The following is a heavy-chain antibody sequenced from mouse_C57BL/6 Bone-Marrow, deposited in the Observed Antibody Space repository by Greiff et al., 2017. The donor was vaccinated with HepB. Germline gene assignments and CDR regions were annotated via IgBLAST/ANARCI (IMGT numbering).Heavy chain of an antibody. D-gene: IGHD1-1*01. V-gene: IGHV5-4*01. J-gene: IGHJ4*01. CDR2: ISDGGSYT. CDR3: AIKGNYYGSYYAMDY. Sequence: QLVESGGGLVKPGGSLKLSCAASGFTFSSYAMSWVRQTPEKRLEWVATISDGGSYTYYPDNVKGRFTISRDNAKNNLYLQMSHLKSEDTAMYYCAIKGNYYGSYYAMDYWGQGTSVTVSS. CDR1: GFTFSSYA.